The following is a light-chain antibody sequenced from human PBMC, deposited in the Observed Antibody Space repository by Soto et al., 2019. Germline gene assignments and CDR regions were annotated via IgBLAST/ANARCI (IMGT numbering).Light chain of an antibody. CDR2: GAS. Sequence: IVLTQSQGTLSLSPGERASLSCRGSQSVSSSYLAWYQRKPGQAPRIVIYGASSRATGIPDRFSGSGSGTDFNLTISRLETEDFAVYYCQRYGSSPPTFGQGTKVDIK. CDR1: QSVSSSY. J-gene: IGKJ1*01. CDR3: QRYGSSPPT. V-gene: IGKV3-20*01.